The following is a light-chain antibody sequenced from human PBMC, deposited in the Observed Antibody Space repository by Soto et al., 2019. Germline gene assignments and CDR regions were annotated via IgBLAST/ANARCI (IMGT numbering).Light chain of an antibody. Sequence: EIVLTQSPATLSLSPGERATLSCRASQSVSSYLAWYQQKPGQAPRLLIYDASNRATGIPARFSGSGSGTDFTLTISSLEPEDFAVSYCQQRSNWPFITFGQGTRLEIK. V-gene: IGKV3-11*01. CDR3: QQRSNWPFIT. CDR1: QSVSSY. CDR2: DAS. J-gene: IGKJ5*01.